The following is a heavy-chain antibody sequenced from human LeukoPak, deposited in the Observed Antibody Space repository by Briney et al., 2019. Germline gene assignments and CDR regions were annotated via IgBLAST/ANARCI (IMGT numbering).Heavy chain of an antibody. Sequence: GRSLRLSCAASGFTFSSYAMHWVRQAPGKGLEWVAVISYDGSNKYYADSVKGRFTISRDNSKNTLYLQMNSLRAEDTAVYYCARDPATTNAFDIWGQGTMVTVSS. D-gene: IGHD4-17*01. CDR1: GFTFSSYA. CDR2: ISYDGSNK. CDR3: ARDPATTNAFDI. J-gene: IGHJ3*02. V-gene: IGHV3-30*14.